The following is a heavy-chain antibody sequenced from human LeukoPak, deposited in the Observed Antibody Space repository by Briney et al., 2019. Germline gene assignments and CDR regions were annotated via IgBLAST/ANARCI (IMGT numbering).Heavy chain of an antibody. V-gene: IGHV4-59*01. D-gene: IGHD3-10*01. CDR2: IYYSGST. CDR3: ARSYGSGSYSYYYYMDV. Sequence: SETLSLTCTVSGGSISSYYWSWIRQPPGKGLEWIGYIYYSGSTNYNPSLKSRVTISVDTSKNQFSLKLSSVTAADTAVYYCARSYGSGSYSYYYYMDVWGKGTTVTVS. CDR1: GGSISSYY. J-gene: IGHJ6*03.